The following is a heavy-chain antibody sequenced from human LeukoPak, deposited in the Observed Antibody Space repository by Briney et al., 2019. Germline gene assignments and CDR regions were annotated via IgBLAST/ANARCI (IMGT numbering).Heavy chain of an antibody. V-gene: IGHV4-59*08. Sequence: SETLSLTCTVSGGSISSYYWSWIRQPPGKGLEWIGYIYYSGSTNYNPSLKSRVTISVDTSKNQFSLKLSSVTAADTAVYYCARTYSSGWYLFDPWGQGTLVTVSS. J-gene: IGHJ5*02. CDR3: ARTYSSGWYLFDP. CDR2: IYYSGST. CDR1: GGSISSYY. D-gene: IGHD6-19*01.